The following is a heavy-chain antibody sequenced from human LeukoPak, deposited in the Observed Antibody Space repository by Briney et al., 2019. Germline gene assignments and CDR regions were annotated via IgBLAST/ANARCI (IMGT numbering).Heavy chain of an antibody. J-gene: IGHJ4*02. D-gene: IGHD6-19*01. CDR1: GYTFTGYY. V-gene: IGHV7-4-1*02. CDR2: INTNTGNP. CDR3: ARDLPSIAVAFDY. Sequence: GASVKVSCKASGYTFTGYYMHWVRQAPGQGLEWMGWINTNTGNPTYAQGFTGRFVFSLDTSVSTAYLQISSLKAEDTAVYYCARDLPSIAVAFDYWGQGTLVTVSS.